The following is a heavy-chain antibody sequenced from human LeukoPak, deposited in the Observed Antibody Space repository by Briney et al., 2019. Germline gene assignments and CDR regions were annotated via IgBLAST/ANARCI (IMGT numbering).Heavy chain of an antibody. CDR1: GGSVGNYY. V-gene: IGHV4-59*02. J-gene: IGHJ4*02. CDR3: ARSFPSEAGDY. D-gene: IGHD6-13*01. CDR2: ISYSGTT. Sequence: PSETLSLTCTVSGGSVGNYYWNWIRQPPGKGLEWIGYISYSGTTNYNPSLKSRVTISVDTSKNQFSLKLSSVTAADTAVYYGARSFPSEAGDYGGQGTLVTVSS.